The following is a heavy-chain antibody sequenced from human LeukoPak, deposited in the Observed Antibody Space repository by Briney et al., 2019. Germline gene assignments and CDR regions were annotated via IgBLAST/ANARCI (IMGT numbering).Heavy chain of an antibody. V-gene: IGHV3-23*01. CDR1: GFTFSSYA. CDR3: AKGMVRGVIIPGWFDP. J-gene: IGHJ5*02. D-gene: IGHD3-10*01. Sequence: PGGSLRLSCAASGFTFSSYAMSWVRQAPGKGLEWVSAISGSGGSTYYADSVKGRFTISRDNSKNTLYLQMNSLRAEDTAVYYCAKGMVRGVIIPGWFDPWGQGTLVTASS. CDR2: ISGSGGST.